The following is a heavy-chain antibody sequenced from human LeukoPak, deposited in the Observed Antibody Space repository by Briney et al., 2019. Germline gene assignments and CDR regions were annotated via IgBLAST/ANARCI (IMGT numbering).Heavy chain of an antibody. CDR3: ARGVDTSYYYYMDV. V-gene: IGHV4-59*11. D-gene: IGHD5-18*01. Sequence: SETLSLTCSVSGGSLSSHYWSWIRQPPGKGLEWIGYIYYSGSTNYNPSLKSRVTISVDTSKNQFSLKLSSVTAADTAVYYCARGVDTSYYYYMDVWGKGTTVAVSS. CDR1: GGSLSSHY. J-gene: IGHJ6*03. CDR2: IYYSGST.